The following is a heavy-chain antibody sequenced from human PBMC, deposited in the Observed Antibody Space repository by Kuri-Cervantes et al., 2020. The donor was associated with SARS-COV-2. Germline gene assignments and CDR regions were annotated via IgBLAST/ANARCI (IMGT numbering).Heavy chain of an antibody. J-gene: IGHJ2*01. V-gene: IGHV1-24*01. CDR1: GYTLTELS. CDR3: ATGADGFWYFDL. Sequence: ASVKVSCQVSGYTLTELSMHWVRQAPGKGLEWMGGFDPEDGETIYAQKFQGRVTMTEDTSTDTAYMELSSLRSEDTAVYYCATGADGFWYFDLWGRGTLVTVSS. CDR2: FDPEDGET. D-gene: IGHD5-24*01.